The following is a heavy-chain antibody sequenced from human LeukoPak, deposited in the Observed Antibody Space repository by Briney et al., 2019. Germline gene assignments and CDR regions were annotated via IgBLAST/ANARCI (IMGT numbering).Heavy chain of an antibody. V-gene: IGHV3-74*01. D-gene: IGHD2-2*02. CDR2: INTYGNNT. J-gene: IGHJ4*02. CDR1: DFTFSSYW. CDR3: ARVLYCTNTSCYSGNDY. Sequence: GGSLRPSCAASDFTFSSYWMHWVRQAPGKGLVWVSRINTYGNNTIYADSVKGRFTISRDNAKNTLYLQMNSLRAEDTAVYYCARVLYCTNTSCYSGNDYWGQGTLVTVSS.